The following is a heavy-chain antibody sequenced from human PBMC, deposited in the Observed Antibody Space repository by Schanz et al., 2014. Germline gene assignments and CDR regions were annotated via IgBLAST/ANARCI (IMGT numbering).Heavy chain of an antibody. D-gene: IGHD6-6*01. CDR2: IWYDGTDR. CDR1: GFTFNNYG. Sequence: QVQLVESGGGVVRPGRSLRLSCAASGFTFNNYGMHWVRQAPGKGLEWVAVIWYDGTDRYYADSVKGRFTISRDNSKNSLYLQMNSLRAEDTAVYYCAKGSMAARPLLPNDYYFYGTDIWGQGTTVTVSS. CDR3: AKGSMAARPLLPNDYYFYGTDI. V-gene: IGHV3-33*06. J-gene: IGHJ6*02.